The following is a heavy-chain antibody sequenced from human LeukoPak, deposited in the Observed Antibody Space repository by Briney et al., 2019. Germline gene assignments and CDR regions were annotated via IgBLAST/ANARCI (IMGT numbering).Heavy chain of an antibody. V-gene: IGHV3-21*01. D-gene: IGHD6-19*01. CDR3: ASRPGVAGTDY. CDR2: ISSSSSYI. J-gene: IGHJ4*02. CDR1: GFPFSYYG. Sequence: GGSLRLSCAASGFPFSYYGMHWVRQAPGKGLEWVSSISSSSSYIYYADSVKGRFTISRDNAKNSLYLQMNSLRAEDTAVYYCASRPGVAGTDYWGQGTLVTVSS.